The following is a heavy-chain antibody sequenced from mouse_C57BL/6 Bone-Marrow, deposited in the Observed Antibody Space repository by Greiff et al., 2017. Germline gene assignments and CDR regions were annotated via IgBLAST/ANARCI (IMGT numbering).Heavy chain of an antibody. CDR3: ARRADGSCWYFDV. V-gene: IGHV1-81*01. Sequence: QVQLQQSGAELARPGASVKLSCKASGYTFTSYGISWVKQRTGQGLEWIGEIYPRRGNTYYNEKFKGKATLTADKYSNTTYMELRSLTAEDSAVYFCARRADGSCWYFDVWGTGTTVTVSS. J-gene: IGHJ1*03. CDR2: IYPRRGNT. D-gene: IGHD1-1*01. CDR1: GYTFTSYG.